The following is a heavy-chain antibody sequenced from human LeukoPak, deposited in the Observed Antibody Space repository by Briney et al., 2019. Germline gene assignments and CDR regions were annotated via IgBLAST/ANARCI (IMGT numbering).Heavy chain of an antibody. CDR1: GFTFSSYA. V-gene: IGHV3-33*01. CDR2: IWYDGSNK. D-gene: IGHD4-11*01. J-gene: IGHJ4*02. Sequence: GGSLRLSCAASGFTFSSYAMHWVRQAPGKGLEWVAVIWYDGSNKYYADSVKGRFTISRDNSKNTLYLQMNSLRAEDTAVYYCAREAVATVALVAGVDYWGQGTLVTVSS. CDR3: AREAVATVALVAGVDY.